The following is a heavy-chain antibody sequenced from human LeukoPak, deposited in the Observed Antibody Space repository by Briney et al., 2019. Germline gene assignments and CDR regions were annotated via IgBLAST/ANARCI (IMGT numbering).Heavy chain of an antibody. CDR3: ARDFATTYYYGMDV. D-gene: IGHD1-26*01. V-gene: IGHV3-7*01. J-gene: IGHJ6*02. Sequence: GGSLRLSCAASGFTFSSYWMSWVRQAPGKGLEWVANIKQDGSEKYYVDSVKGRFTISRDNAKNSLYLQMNSLRAEDTAVYYCARDFATTYYYGMDVWGRGTTVTVSS. CDR2: IKQDGSEK. CDR1: GFTFSSYW.